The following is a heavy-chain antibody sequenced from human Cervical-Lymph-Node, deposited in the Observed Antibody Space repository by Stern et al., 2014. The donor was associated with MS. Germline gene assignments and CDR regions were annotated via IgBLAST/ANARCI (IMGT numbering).Heavy chain of an antibody. D-gene: IGHD6-19*01. Sequence: QVQLVQSGAEVNTHGASVKLSCKACGYTFTSYYIHWVRQAPGQGLEWMGIINPNGGSTSYAQKFQGRVTMTRDTSTSTIYMEVSSLRSEDTAVYYCAREVAGHRLGMMDVWGQGTSVTVSS. CDR2: INPNGGST. V-gene: IGHV1-46*01. CDR1: GYTFTSYY. CDR3: AREVAGHRLGMMDV. J-gene: IGHJ6*02.